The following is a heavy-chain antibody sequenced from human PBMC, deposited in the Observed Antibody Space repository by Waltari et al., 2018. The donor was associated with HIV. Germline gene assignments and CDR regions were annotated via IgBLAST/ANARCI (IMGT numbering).Heavy chain of an antibody. J-gene: IGHJ1*01. CDR3: VRDSDGSGYDI. Sequence: DVRLVESGGEVVRPGASLRLSCVALGFTIDDDGMAWVRQRPGQGLEWVSNIDWNGGSANYGDSVKGRFTVFRDNPKASLYLQMNNLRDEDTGLYYCVRDSDGSGYDIWGRGTLVTVFS. CDR2: IDWNGGSA. V-gene: IGHV3-20*04. CDR1: GFTIDDDG. D-gene: IGHD3-3*01.